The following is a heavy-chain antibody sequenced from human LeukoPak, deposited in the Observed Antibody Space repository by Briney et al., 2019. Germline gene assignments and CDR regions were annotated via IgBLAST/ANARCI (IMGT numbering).Heavy chain of an antibody. CDR3: ARDVDSSMVTNWFDS. CDR1: GGTFSSYS. CDR2: IIVIFGTP. J-gene: IGHJ5*01. Sequence: GSSVKLSCKASGGTFSSYSFSWVRQAPGQGLEWLGGIIVIFGTPNYPQKFHGRVTITADESTSTVYMELSSLRSEDTAMYYCARDVDSSMVTNWFDSWGQGTLVTVSS. D-gene: IGHD5-18*01. V-gene: IGHV1-69*01.